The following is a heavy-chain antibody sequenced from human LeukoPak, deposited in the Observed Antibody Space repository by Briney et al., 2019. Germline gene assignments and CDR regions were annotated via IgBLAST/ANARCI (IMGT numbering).Heavy chain of an antibody. Sequence: GGSLRLSCAASGFTVSSNYMSWVRQAPGKGLEWVSVIYSGGSTYYADTVKGRFTISRDNSKNTLYLQMNSLRAEDTAVYYCARDGWSSGRDYWGQGTLVTVSS. CDR1: GFTVSSNY. D-gene: IGHD6-19*01. CDR3: ARDGWSSGRDY. V-gene: IGHV3-66*01. J-gene: IGHJ4*02. CDR2: IYSGGST.